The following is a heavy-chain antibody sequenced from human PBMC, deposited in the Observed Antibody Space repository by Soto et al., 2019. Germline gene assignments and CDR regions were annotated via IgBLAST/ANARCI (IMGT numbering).Heavy chain of an antibody. J-gene: IGHJ5*02. CDR2: ISYDGSNK. D-gene: IGHD2-15*01. V-gene: IGHV3-30*18. CDR1: GFTFSSYG. Sequence: GGSLRLSCAASGFTFSSYGMHWVRQAPGKGLEWVAVISYDGSNKYYADSVKGRFTISRDNSKNTLYLQMNSLRAEDTAVYYCAKEFTQIVVVVAATPWFDPWGQGTLVTVSS. CDR3: AKEFTQIVVVVAATPWFDP.